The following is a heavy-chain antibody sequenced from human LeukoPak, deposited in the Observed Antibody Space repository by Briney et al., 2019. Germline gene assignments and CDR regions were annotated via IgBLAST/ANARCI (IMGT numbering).Heavy chain of an antibody. V-gene: IGHV1-2*02. D-gene: IGHD3-3*01. CDR1: GYTFTSYY. Sequence: ASVKVSCKASGYTFTSYYMHWVRQAPGQGLEWMGVINPSGGTNYAQKFQGRVTMTRDTSISTAYMELSRLRSDDTAVYYCASLRLRFLEWSSNDYWGQGTLVTVSS. CDR3: ASLRLRFLEWSSNDY. CDR2: INPSGGT. J-gene: IGHJ4*02.